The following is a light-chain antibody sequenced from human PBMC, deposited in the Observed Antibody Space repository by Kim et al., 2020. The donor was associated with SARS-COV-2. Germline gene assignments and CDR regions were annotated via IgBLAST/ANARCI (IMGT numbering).Light chain of an antibody. CDR3: CSYAGSSTYVV. CDR2: EVS. V-gene: IGLV2-23*02. J-gene: IGLJ2*01. CDR1: SSDVGSYNL. Sequence: QSALTQPASVSGSPGQSITISCTGTSSDVGSYNLVSWYQQHPGKAPKLMIYEVSMRPSGVSNRFSGSKSGNTASLTISGLQAEDEADYYCCSYAGSSTYVVFGGGTQLTVL.